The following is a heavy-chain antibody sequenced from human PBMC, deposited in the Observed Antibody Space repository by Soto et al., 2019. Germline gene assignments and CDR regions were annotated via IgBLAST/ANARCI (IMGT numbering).Heavy chain of an antibody. CDR3: AKDFGPREQTAAGTLAWFDP. J-gene: IGHJ5*02. D-gene: IGHD6-13*01. CDR1: GFTFSFYG. Sequence: LRLSCAASGFTFSFYGMHWVRQAPGKGLEWVAVISYDGSDRYYADSVKGRFTISRDNSKNTLYLQMNSLRAEDTAVYYCAKDFGPREQTAAGTLAWFDPWGQGTLVTVSS. CDR2: ISYDGSDR. V-gene: IGHV3-30*18.